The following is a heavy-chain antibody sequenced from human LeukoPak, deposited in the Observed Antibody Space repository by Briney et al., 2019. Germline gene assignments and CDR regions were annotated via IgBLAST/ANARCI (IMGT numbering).Heavy chain of an antibody. CDR2: IIPIFGTA. V-gene: IGHV1-69*13. Sequence: GASVKVSCKASGGTFSSYAISWVRQAPGQGLEWMGGIIPIFGTANYAQKFQGRVTITADESTSTAYMELSSLRSEDTAVYYCARDLERGYSYGPPDYWGQGTLVTVSS. CDR3: ARDLERGYSYGPPDY. CDR1: GGTFSSYA. D-gene: IGHD5-18*01. J-gene: IGHJ4*02.